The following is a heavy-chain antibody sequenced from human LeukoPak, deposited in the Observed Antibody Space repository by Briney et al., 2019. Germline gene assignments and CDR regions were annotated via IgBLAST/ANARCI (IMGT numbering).Heavy chain of an antibody. D-gene: IGHD1-26*01. Sequence: PGGSLRLSCAASGFTFSSYGMHWVRQAPGKGLEWVAVIWYDGSNKYYADSVKGRFTISRDNSKNTLYLQMNSLRAEDTAVYYCARDLGVGATHLFDYWGQGTLVTVSS. CDR3: ARDLGVGATHLFDY. V-gene: IGHV3-33*01. J-gene: IGHJ4*02. CDR1: GFTFSSYG. CDR2: IWYDGSNK.